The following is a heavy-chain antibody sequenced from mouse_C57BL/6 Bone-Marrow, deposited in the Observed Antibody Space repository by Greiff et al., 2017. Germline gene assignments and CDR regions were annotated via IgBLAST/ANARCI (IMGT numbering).Heavy chain of an antibody. J-gene: IGHJ4*01. CDR1: GYSITSGYY. CDR2: RSYDGSN. Sequence: EVKLMESGPGLVKPSPSLSLTCSVTGYSITSGYYWNWIRQFPGNKLEWMGYRSYDGSNNYNPTLKNRISITRDTSKNQFFLKLNSVTTEDTATYYSARECMDYWGQGTSVTVSS. CDR3: ARECMDY. V-gene: IGHV3-6*01.